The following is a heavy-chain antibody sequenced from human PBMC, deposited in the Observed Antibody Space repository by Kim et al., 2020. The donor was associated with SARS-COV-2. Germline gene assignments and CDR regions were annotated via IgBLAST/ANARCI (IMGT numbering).Heavy chain of an antibody. Sequence: SHHHTSLGSRVTISVDTSKIQFSLKLSSVTAADTAVYYCARGCSSNFFDYWGQGTLVTVSS. V-gene: IGHV4-59*09. D-gene: IGHD6-6*01. CDR3: ARGCSSNFFDY. J-gene: IGHJ4*02. CDR2: S.